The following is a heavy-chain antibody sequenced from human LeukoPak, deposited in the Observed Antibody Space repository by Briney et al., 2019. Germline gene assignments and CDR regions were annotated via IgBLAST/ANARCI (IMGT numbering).Heavy chain of an antibody. V-gene: IGHV1-69*13. D-gene: IGHD3-3*02. CDR2: IIPIFGTA. CDR3: ARENPHFWSGPPHYYYGMDV. J-gene: IGHJ6*02. Sequence: SVTVSCTASGGTLSSHAISWVRQAPGQGLEWMGGIIPIFGTANYAQKFQGRVTITADESTSTAYMELSSLRSEDTAVYYCARENPHFWSGPPHYYYGMDVWGQGTTVTVSS. CDR1: GGTLSSHA.